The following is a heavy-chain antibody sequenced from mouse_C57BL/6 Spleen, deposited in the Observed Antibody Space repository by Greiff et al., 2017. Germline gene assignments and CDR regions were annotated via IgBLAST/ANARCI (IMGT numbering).Heavy chain of an antibody. V-gene: IGHV3-8*01. Sequence: EVKLQESGPGLAKPSQTLSLTCSVTGYSITSAYWNWIRTFPGTKLEYMGYISYRGSTYYNPYLKSRISLTPDTYKNQSSLQLNSVTTEYTATYYCARYIQKAWFAYWGQGTLVTVSA. CDR2: ISYRGST. CDR3: ARYIQKAWFAY. J-gene: IGHJ3*01. CDR1: GYSITSAY.